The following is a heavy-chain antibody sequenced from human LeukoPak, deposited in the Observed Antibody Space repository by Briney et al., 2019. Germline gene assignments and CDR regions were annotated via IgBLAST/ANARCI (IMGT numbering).Heavy chain of an antibody. D-gene: IGHD3-3*01. V-gene: IGHV1-2*06. J-gene: IGHJ6*02. Sequence: ASVKVSCRASGYTFTGYYMHWVRQAPGQGLEWMGRINPNSGGTNYAQKFQGRVTMTRDTSISTAYMELSRLRSDDTAVYYCARGGYDFVYYYYGMDVWGQGTTVTVSS. CDR2: INPNSGGT. CDR3: ARGGYDFVYYYYGMDV. CDR1: GYTFTGYY.